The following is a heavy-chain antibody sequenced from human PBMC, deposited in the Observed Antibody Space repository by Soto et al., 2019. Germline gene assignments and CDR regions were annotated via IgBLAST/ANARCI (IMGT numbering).Heavy chain of an antibody. CDR2: IYYSGST. D-gene: IGHD3-10*01. V-gene: IGHV4-31*03. CDR3: ARGGAVRGVIMGTFGY. CDR1: GGSISSGGYY. Sequence: PSETLSLTCTVSGGSISSGGYYWSWIRQHPGKGLEWIGYIYYSGSTYYNPSPKSRVTISVDTSKNQFSLKLSSVTAADTAVYYCARGGAVRGVIMGTFGYWGQGTLVTVSS. J-gene: IGHJ4*02.